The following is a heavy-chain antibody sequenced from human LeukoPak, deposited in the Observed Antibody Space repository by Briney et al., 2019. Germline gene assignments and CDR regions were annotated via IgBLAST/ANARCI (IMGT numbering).Heavy chain of an antibody. J-gene: IGHJ3*02. D-gene: IGHD3-3*01. CDR1: GFIFSSYW. Sequence: TGGSLRLSCVASGFIFSSYWMSWVRQAPGKGLEWVANIKDDGNEQYYVDSVRGRFTIFRDNAKNSLYLQMNSQRVEDTAMYYCARDPYFDAFDMWGQGTMVTVSS. V-gene: IGHV3-7*01. CDR2: IKDDGNEQ. CDR3: ARDPYFDAFDM.